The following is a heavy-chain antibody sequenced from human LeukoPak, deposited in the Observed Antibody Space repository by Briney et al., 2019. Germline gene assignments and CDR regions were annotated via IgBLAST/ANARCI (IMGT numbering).Heavy chain of an antibody. CDR2: IYYSGST. D-gene: IGHD4-23*01. V-gene: IGHV4-39*07. CDR3: AREVVTPGFDY. CDR1: GGSVSSSHY. J-gene: IGHJ4*02. Sequence: SETLSLTCTVSGGSVSSSHYWGWIRQPPGKGLEWIGSIYYSGSTYYNPSLKSRVTISVDTSKNQFSLKLSSVTAADTAVYYCAREVVTPGFDYWGQGTLVTVSS.